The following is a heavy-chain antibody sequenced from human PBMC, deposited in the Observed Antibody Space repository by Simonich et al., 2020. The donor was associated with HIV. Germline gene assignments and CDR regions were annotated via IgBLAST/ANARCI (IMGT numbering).Heavy chain of an antibody. CDR3: ARVWGGDYSALQY. D-gene: IGHD7-27*01. CDR1: GFTFTSYE. Sequence: EVQLVEYGGGLVQPGGSLRLSCAASGFTFTSYEMNWVRQAPEKGWVWVSYIGSRNSTIYYADSVKGRFTISRDNAKNSLYLQMNSLRPEDTAVYYCARVWGGDYSALQYWGQGTLVTVSS. CDR2: IGSRNSTI. V-gene: IGHV3-48*03. J-gene: IGHJ1*01.